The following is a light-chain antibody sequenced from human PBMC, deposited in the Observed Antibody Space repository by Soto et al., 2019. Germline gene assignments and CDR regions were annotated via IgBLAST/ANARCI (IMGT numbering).Light chain of an antibody. J-gene: IGKJ2*01. CDR1: QSVDSN. Sequence: EIVMTQSPNTGSVSPGDRATLSCRASQSVDSNLAWYQQKPGQAPRLLISAASTRAPGIPARFSGSGSGTNFTLSISGLQSEDFAVYYCQQYVDWPLYTFGQGTKLEMK. V-gene: IGKV3-15*01. CDR2: AAS. CDR3: QQYVDWPLYT.